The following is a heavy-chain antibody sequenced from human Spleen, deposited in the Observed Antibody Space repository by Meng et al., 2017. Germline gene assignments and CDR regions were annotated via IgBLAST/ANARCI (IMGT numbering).Heavy chain of an antibody. V-gene: IGHV1-3*01. CDR2: INAGNGNT. CDR3: ARDKADYGDYVRTNWFDP. D-gene: IGHD4-17*01. Sequence: ASVKVSCKASGYTFTSYAMHWVRQAPGQRLEWMGWINAGNGNTKYSQKFQGRVTITRDTSASTAYMELSSLRSEDTAVYYCARDKADYGDYVRTNWFDPWGQGTLVTVSS. CDR1: GYTFTSYA. J-gene: IGHJ5*02.